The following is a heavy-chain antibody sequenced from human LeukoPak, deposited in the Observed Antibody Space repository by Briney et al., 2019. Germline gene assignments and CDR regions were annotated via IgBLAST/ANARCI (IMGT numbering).Heavy chain of an antibody. CDR2: IDPSDSYT. CDR1: GYSFTSYW. Sequence: GESLKISCKGSGYSFTSYWISWVRQMPGKGLEWMGRIDPSDSYTNYSPSFQGHVTISADKSISTAYLQWSTLKAADTAMYYCARQGHNFFDYWGQGTLVTVSS. CDR3: ARQGHNFFDY. V-gene: IGHV5-10-1*01. J-gene: IGHJ4*02.